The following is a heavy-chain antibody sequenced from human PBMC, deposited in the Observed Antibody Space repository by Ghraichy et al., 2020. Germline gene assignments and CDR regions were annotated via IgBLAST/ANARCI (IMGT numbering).Heavy chain of an antibody. CDR1: EFTFSTAW. Sequence: GGSLRLSCAASEFTFSTAWMSWVRQAPGKGLEWVGRVKSKPYGGTTEYAAPVKGRFTISRDDSKNTLYLQMNSLQTEDTAVYYCTTDIDGIAGPYWGQGTLVTVSS. D-gene: IGHD5-24*01. CDR3: TTDIDGIAGPY. J-gene: IGHJ4*02. V-gene: IGHV3-15*01. CDR2: VKSKPYGGTT.